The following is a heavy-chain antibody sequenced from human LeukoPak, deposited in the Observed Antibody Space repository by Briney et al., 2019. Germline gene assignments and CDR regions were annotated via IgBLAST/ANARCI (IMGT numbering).Heavy chain of an antibody. D-gene: IGHD3-3*01. CDR3: ASRLGGNYDFWSGYYKGDAFDI. CDR2: IYYSGST. V-gene: IGHV4-39*01. CDR1: GGSISSSRYY. J-gene: IGHJ3*02. Sequence: PSETLSLTCTVSGGSISSSRYYWGWIRQPPGKGVERIGSIYYSGSTYYNPSLKSRVTISVDTSKNQFSLKLSSVTAADTAVYYCASRLGGNYDFWSGYYKGDAFDIWGQGTMVTVS.